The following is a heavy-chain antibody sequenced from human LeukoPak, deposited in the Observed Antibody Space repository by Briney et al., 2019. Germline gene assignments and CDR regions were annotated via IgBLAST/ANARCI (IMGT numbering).Heavy chain of an antibody. CDR2: MKQDGSEK. V-gene: IGHV3-7*01. J-gene: IGHJ4*02. Sequence: PGGSLRLSCAASGFSFSSYWMSWVRQAPGKGLEWVASMKQDGSEKYYVDSVKGRFTISRDNAKNSLDLQMNSLRAEDTAVHYCARLEHYFDHWGQGTLVTVSS. CDR1: GFSFSSYW. D-gene: IGHD5-24*01. CDR3: ARLEHYFDH.